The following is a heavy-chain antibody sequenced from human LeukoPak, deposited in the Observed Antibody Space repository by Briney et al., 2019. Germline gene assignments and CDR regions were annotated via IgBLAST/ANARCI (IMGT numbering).Heavy chain of an antibody. Sequence: GGSLRLSCEGSGFTFSSYEMNWVRQAPGKGLEWVAYIGTGGDSIYYADSVRGRFTISRDNAKNSPSLQLNSLTVDDTAVYYCARDRGVSVAGTTYWYFDLWGRGTLVTVSS. J-gene: IGHJ2*01. CDR1: GFTFSSYE. D-gene: IGHD3-10*01. V-gene: IGHV3-48*03. CDR3: ARDRGVSVAGTTYWYFDL. CDR2: IGTGGDSI.